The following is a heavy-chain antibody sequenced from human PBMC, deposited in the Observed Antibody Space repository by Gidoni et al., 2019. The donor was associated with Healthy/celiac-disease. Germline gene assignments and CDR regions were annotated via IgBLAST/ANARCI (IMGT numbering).Heavy chain of an antibody. J-gene: IGHJ4*02. Sequence: QVQLVESGGGVVQPGRSLRLSCAAPGFTFSSYAMHWVRQAPGKGLEWVAVISYDGSNKYYADSVKGRFTISRDNSKNTLYLQMNSLRAEDTAVYYCARDSEAILEWLFTNFDYWGQGTLVTVSS. D-gene: IGHD3-3*02. CDR1: GFTFSSYA. CDR2: ISYDGSNK. V-gene: IGHV3-30*04. CDR3: ARDSEAILEWLFTNFDY.